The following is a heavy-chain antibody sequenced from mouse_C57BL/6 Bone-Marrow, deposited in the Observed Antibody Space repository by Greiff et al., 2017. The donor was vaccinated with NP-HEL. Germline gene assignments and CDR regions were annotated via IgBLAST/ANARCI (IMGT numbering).Heavy chain of an antibody. V-gene: IGHV1-55*01. CDR1: GYTFTSYW. CDR2: IYPGSGST. Sequence: QVQLQQPGAELVKPGASVKMSCKASGYTFTSYWITWVKQRPGQGLEWIGDIYPGSGSTNYNKKFKSKATLTVDTSSSTAYMQLSSLTSEDSAVYYCAREQIYYYGSSPYYFDYWGQGTTLTVSS. J-gene: IGHJ2*01. D-gene: IGHD1-1*01. CDR3: AREQIYYYGSSPYYFDY.